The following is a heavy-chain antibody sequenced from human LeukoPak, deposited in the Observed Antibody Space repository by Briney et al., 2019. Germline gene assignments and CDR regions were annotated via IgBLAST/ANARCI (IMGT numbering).Heavy chain of an antibody. J-gene: IGHJ4*02. Sequence: GASVKVSCKVSGYTLTELSMHWVRQAPGKGLEWMGGFDPEDGETIYAQKFQGRVTMTEDTSTDTAYMELSSLRSEDTAVYYCATMGTVTTPFDYWGQGTLVTVSS. CDR3: ATMGTVTTPFDY. V-gene: IGHV1-24*01. CDR1: GYTLTELS. D-gene: IGHD4-17*01. CDR2: FDPEDGET.